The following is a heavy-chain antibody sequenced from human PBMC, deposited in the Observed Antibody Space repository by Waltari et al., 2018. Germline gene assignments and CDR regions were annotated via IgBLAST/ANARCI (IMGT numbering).Heavy chain of an antibody. J-gene: IGHJ4*02. V-gene: IGHV1-69*01. CDR1: GGPFGRFA. CDR2: IIPKIGAS. CDR3: ATDTSPPY. D-gene: IGHD2-2*01. Sequence: QVQLVQFGAEVKKPGSSVKVSCEASGGPFGRFAIRWGRQVAGEGLEWMGGIIPKIGASNYAQKSQGRVTNTADDSTRIAYMEVSSLSFEDTAVYFCATDTSPPYWGQGTLVIVSS.